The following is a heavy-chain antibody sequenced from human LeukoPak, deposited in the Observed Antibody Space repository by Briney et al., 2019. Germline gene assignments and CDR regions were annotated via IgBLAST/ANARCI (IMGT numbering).Heavy chain of an antibody. CDR1: GYTFTSYG. Sequence: ASVKVSCKASGYTFTSYGISWVRQAPGQGLEWMGWISAYNGNTNYAQKFQGRVTMTRNTSISTAYMELSSLRSEDTAVYYCARGPGSGSSIDYWGQGTLVTVSS. CDR2: ISAYNGNT. J-gene: IGHJ4*02. V-gene: IGHV1-18*01. CDR3: ARGPGSGSSIDY. D-gene: IGHD3-10*01.